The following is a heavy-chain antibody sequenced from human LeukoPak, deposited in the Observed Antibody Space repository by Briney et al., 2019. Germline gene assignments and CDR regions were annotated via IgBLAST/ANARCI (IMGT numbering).Heavy chain of an antibody. CDR1: GGSISDFH. Sequence: SETLSLTCTVSGGSISDFHRNWIRQPAGKGLEWIGRLFPSGSTNFNPPLNSRATMSVDMSKNQFSLRLNSVTAADTAVYYCARDPEGRGLFDSWGQETLVTVSS. D-gene: IGHD3-10*01. V-gene: IGHV4-4*07. CDR2: LFPSGST. J-gene: IGHJ4*02. CDR3: ARDPEGRGLFDS.